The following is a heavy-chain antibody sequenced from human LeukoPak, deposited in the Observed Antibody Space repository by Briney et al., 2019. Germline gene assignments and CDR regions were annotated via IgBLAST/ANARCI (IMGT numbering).Heavy chain of an antibody. V-gene: IGHV3-30*02. CDR2: IRYDGSNK. CDR3: AKDLGYSNFYFGY. D-gene: IGHD4-11*01. Sequence: GGSLRLSCAASGFTFSSYGMHWVRQAPGKGLEWVAFIRYDGSNKYYADSVKGRFTISRDNSKNTLYLQMNSLRAEDTAVYYCAKDLGYSNFYFGYWGQGTLVTVSS. J-gene: IGHJ4*02. CDR1: GFTFSSYG.